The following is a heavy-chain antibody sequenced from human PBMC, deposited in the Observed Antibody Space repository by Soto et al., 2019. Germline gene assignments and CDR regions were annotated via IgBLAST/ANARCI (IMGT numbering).Heavy chain of an antibody. D-gene: IGHD3-16*02. CDR2: INHSGST. J-gene: IGHJ6*02. V-gene: IGHV4-34*01. CDR3: ARAEYYDYVWGSYRPMVYYGMDV. CDR1: GGSFSGDY. Sequence: SETLSLTCAVYGGSFSGDYWSWIRQPPGKGLEWIGEINHSGSTNYNPSLKSRVTISVDTSKNQFSLKLSSVTAADTAVYYCARAEYYDYVWGSYRPMVYYGMDVWGQGTTVTVSS.